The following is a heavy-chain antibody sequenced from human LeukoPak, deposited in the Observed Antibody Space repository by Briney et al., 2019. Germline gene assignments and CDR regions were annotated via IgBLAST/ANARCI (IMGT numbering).Heavy chain of an antibody. Sequence: GGSLRLSCAASGFTFSSYAMSWVRQAPGKGLEWVSAISGSGGSTYYADSVKGRFTISRDNSRNTLYLQMNSLRAEDTAVYYCARSSRGVQGVITPPKYWGQGTLVTVSS. CDR2: ISGSGGST. D-gene: IGHD3-10*01. CDR3: ARSSRGVQGVITPPKY. J-gene: IGHJ4*02. CDR1: GFTFSSYA. V-gene: IGHV3-23*01.